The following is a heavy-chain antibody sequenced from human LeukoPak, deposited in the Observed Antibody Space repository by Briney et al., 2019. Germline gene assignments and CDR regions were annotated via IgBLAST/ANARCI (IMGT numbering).Heavy chain of an antibody. CDR3: ARGPPQSWQQQLVPWGYYYYYYMDV. J-gene: IGHJ6*03. Sequence: ASVKVSCKASGYTFTSYDINWVRQATGQGLELMGWMDPNSGNTGYSQKFQGRVTMTRNTSISTAYMELSSLRSEDTAVYYCARGPPQSWQQQLVPWGYYYYYYMDVWGKGTTVTVSS. D-gene: IGHD6-13*01. CDR2: MDPNSGNT. V-gene: IGHV1-8*01. CDR1: GYTFTSYD.